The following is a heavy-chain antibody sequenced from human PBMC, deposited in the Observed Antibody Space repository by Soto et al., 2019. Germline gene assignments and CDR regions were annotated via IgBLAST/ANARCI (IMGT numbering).Heavy chain of an antibody. V-gene: IGHV3-23*01. CDR3: AKPNRRFLEWSFAPKYYYSGMDV. CDR1: GFTFSSYA. D-gene: IGHD3-3*01. J-gene: IGHJ6*02. Sequence: PGGSLRLSCAASGFTFSSYAMSWVRQAPGKGLEWVSAISGSGGSTYYADSVKGRFTISRDNSKNTLYLQMNSLRAEDTAVYYCAKPNRRFLEWSFAPKYYYSGMDVWGQGTTVTVPS. CDR2: ISGSGGST.